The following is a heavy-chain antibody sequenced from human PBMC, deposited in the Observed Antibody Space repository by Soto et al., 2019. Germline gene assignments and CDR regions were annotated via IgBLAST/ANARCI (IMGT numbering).Heavy chain of an antibody. V-gene: IGHV3-53*01. CDR1: GFTVSSNY. J-gene: IGHJ3*01. CDR3: VRGGGTHAFDL. CDR2: IYSSGST. D-gene: IGHD2-15*01. Sequence: SLRLSCAASGFTVSSNYMSWVRPGQGKGLDGVSIIYSSGSTYYADSVKGRFTIATDNSKITLYLKMNSVRAEDTSVYYCVRGGGTHAFDLWGQGTMVTVSS.